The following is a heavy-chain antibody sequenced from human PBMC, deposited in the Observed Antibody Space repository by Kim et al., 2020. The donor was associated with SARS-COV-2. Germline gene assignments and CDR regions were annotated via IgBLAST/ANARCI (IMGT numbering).Heavy chain of an antibody. D-gene: IGHD2-2*02. CDR3: ARDLGALGYCSSTSCYNYYYGMAV. V-gene: IGHV1-69*13. CDR1: GGTFSSYA. Sequence: SVKVSCKASGGTFSSYAISWVRQAPGQGLEWMGGIIPIFGTANYAQKFQGRVTITADESTSTAYMELSSLRSEDTAVYYCARDLGALGYCSSTSCYNYYYGMAVGGQGTTVTVSS. CDR2: IIPIFGTA. J-gene: IGHJ6*02.